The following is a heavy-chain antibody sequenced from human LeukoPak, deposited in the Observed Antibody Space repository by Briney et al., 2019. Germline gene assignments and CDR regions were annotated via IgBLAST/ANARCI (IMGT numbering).Heavy chain of an antibody. V-gene: IGHV4-39*07. D-gene: IGHD5-12*01. CDR1: GGSISSSSYY. J-gene: IGHJ4*02. CDR2: IYYSGST. Sequence: NSSETLSLTCTVSGGSISSSSYYWGWIRQPPGKGLEWIGSIYYSGSTYYNPSLKSRVTISVDTSKNQFSLKLSSVTAADTAVYYCARMRRGPRYYFDYWGQGTLVTVSS. CDR3: ARMRRGPRYYFDY.